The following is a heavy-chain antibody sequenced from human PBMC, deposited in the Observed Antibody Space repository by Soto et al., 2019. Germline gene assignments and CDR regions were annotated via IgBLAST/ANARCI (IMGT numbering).Heavy chain of an antibody. J-gene: IGHJ3*02. CDR2: IYYSGST. D-gene: IGHD3-10*01. V-gene: IGHV4-59*08. CDR3: ARFDTYYYGSGSYNDAFDI. Sequence: ASETLSLTCTVSGGSISSYYWSWIRQPPGKGLEWIGYIYYSGSTNYNPSLKSRVTISVDTSKSQFSLKLSSVTAADTAVYYCARFDTYYYGSGSYNDAFDIWGQGTMVTVS. CDR1: GGSISSYY.